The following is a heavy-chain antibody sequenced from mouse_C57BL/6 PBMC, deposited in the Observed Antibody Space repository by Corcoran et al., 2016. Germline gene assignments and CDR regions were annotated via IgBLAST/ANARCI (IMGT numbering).Heavy chain of an antibody. V-gene: IGHV3-6*01. CDR2: ISYDGSN. CDR3: ARGDGNYAY. Sequence: DVQLQESGPGLVKPSQSLSLTCSVTGYSITSGYYWNWIRQFPGNKLEWMGYISYDGSNNYNPSLKNRISITRDTSKNQFFLKLNSVTTEDTATYYCARGDGNYAYWGQGTLVTVSA. D-gene: IGHD2-1*01. CDR1: GYSITSGYY. J-gene: IGHJ3*01.